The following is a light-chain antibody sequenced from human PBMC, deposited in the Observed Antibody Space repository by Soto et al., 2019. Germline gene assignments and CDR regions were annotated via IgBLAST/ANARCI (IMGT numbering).Light chain of an antibody. Sequence: DIQMTQSPSTLSASVGDRVTITCRASQDISNWLDWYQQKPGKAPNLLIYDASTLESGVPSRFSGSGSGTEFTLTVSSLQPDDFATYYCRQYNTYPLTFGGGTKVDIK. V-gene: IGKV1-5*01. CDR1: QDISNW. CDR3: RQYNTYPLT. CDR2: DAS. J-gene: IGKJ4*01.